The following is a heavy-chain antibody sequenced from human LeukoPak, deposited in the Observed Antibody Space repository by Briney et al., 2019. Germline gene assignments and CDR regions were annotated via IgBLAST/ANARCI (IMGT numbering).Heavy chain of an antibody. CDR3: ARGASPDV. V-gene: IGHV3-53*01. Sequence: PGGSLRLSCAASGFTVTGSYMTWVRQAPGKGLEWVSIIYRGGGTSYANSVRGRFTVSRVNSKNTLYLQMNSLRAEDTAVYYCARGASPDVWGKGTTVTVSS. D-gene: IGHD3-16*01. CDR1: GFTVTGSY. J-gene: IGHJ6*04. CDR2: IYRGGGT.